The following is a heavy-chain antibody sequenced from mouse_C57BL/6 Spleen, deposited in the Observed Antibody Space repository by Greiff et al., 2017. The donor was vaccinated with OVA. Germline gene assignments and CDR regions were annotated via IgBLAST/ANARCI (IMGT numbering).Heavy chain of an antibody. J-gene: IGHJ4*01. CDR1: GYSITSGYY. D-gene: IGHD1-1*01. Sequence: EVQLQQSGPGLVKPSQSLSLTCSVTGYSITSGYYWNWIRQFPGNKLEWMGYISYDGTNNYNPSLKNRISITRDTSKNQFFLKLNSVTTEDTATYYCARDFDYYGSSYAMDYWGQGTSVTVSS. V-gene: IGHV3-6*01. CDR3: ARDFDYYGSSYAMDY. CDR2: ISYDGTN.